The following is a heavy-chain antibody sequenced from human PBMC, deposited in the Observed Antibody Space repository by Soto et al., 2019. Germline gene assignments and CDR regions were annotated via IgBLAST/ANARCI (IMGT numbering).Heavy chain of an antibody. D-gene: IGHD4-4*01. V-gene: IGHV4-30-2*01. Sequence: PSETVSLTCAVSGGAISSGGYSWSWIGQPPGKGLEWIGYSYQSGSTYYNPSLKSRVTISVDRSRNQFSLKLSSVTAADTAVYFCGTQSYSNSGAYYYYAMDVWGQGTTVTVSS. CDR1: GGAISSGGYS. CDR2: SYQSGST. CDR3: GTQSYSNSGAYYYYAMDV. J-gene: IGHJ6*02.